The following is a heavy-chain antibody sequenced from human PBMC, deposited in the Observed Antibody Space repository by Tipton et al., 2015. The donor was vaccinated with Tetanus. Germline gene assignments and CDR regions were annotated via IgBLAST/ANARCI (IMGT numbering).Heavy chain of an antibody. J-gene: IGHJ6*02. D-gene: IGHD3-22*01. CDR3: ARDRGDYIYYGMDV. CDR2: IDPNSGGT. Sequence: QVQLVQSGAEVKKPGASVKVSCKASGYTFTGYYMYWVRQAPGQGLEWMGWIDPNSGGTVYAQKFQGRVTMTRDTSISTAYRELRSLRSDDTAVYYCARDRGDYIYYGMDVWGPGTTVTVS. CDR1: GYTFTGYY. V-gene: IGHV1-2*02.